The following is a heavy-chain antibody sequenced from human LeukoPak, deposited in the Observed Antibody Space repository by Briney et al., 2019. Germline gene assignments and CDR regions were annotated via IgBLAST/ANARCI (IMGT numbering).Heavy chain of an antibody. CDR1: GGTFSSYA. CDR2: IIPIFGTA. CDR3: ASSFQYCSSTSCYSLDY. Sequence: ASVKVSCKASGGTFSSYAISWVRQAPGQGLEWMGGIIPIFGTANYAQKFQGRVTITTDESTSTAYMELSSLRSEDTAVYYCASSFQYCSSTSCYSLDYWGQGTLVTVSS. J-gene: IGHJ4*02. V-gene: IGHV1-69*05. D-gene: IGHD2-2*01.